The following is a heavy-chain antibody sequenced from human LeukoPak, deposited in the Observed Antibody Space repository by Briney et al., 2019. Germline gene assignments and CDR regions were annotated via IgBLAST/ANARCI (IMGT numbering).Heavy chain of an antibody. V-gene: IGHV4-34*01. CDR3: ARFYSSSSRWFDP. Sequence: PSETLSLTCAVYGGSFSGYYWSWIRQPPGKGLEWIGEINHSGSTNYNPSLKSRVTISVDTSENQFSLKLNSLTAADTAVYYCARFYSSSSRWFDPWGQGTLVTVSS. J-gene: IGHJ5*02. D-gene: IGHD6-6*01. CDR2: INHSGST. CDR1: GGSFSGYY.